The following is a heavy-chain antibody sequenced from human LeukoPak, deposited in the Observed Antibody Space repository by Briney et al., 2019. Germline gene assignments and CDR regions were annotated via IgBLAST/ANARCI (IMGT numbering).Heavy chain of an antibody. D-gene: IGHD5-18*01. CDR2: IYPGDSDT. CDR1: GYSFTSYW. CDR3: ARRGRGYNYYYYGMDV. V-gene: IGHV5-51*01. Sequence: GESLKISCKGSGYSFTSYWIGWVRQMPGKGLEWMGIIYPGDSDTRYSPSFQGQVTISADKSISTAYLQWSSLKASDTAIYYCARRGRGYNYYYYGMDVWGQGTTVTVSS. J-gene: IGHJ6*02.